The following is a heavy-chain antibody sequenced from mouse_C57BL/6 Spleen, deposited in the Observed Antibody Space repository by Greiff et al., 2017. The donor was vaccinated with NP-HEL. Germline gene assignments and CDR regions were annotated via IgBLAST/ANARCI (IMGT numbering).Heavy chain of an antibody. CDR1: GFNIKDDY. Sequence: EVQLQQSGAELVRPGASVKLSCTASGFNIKDDYMHWVKQRPEQGLEWIGWIDPENGDTEYASKFQGKATITADTSSNTAYLQLSSLTSEDPAVYYCTTYGNFGHWGQGTTLTVSS. D-gene: IGHD2-10*02. CDR3: TTYGNFGH. V-gene: IGHV14-4*01. J-gene: IGHJ2*01. CDR2: IDPENGDT.